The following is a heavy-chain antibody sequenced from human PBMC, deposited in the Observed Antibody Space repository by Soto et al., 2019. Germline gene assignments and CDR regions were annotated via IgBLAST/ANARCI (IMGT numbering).Heavy chain of an antibody. CDR3: ARDLGYCNSSGCFRNWFDP. D-gene: IGHD2-15*01. CDR1: GYSFRTHG. Sequence: QVQLVQSGAEVKTPGASVKVSCRASGYSFRTHGISWVRQAPGQGLEWMGWISTYDDKTNFPQKFQGRITMTTDTSKSTAYMELRRLRSDDTAVYFCARDLGYCNSSGCFRNWFDPWGQGTLVNVSS. J-gene: IGHJ5*02. V-gene: IGHV1-18*01. CDR2: ISTYDDKT.